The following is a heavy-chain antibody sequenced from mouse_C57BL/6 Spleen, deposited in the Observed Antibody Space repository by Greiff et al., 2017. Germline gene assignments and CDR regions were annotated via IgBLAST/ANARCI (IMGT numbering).Heavy chain of an antibody. J-gene: IGHJ4*01. CDR2: IHPNRGST. CDR1: GYTFTSYW. V-gene: IGHV1-64*01. Sequence: QVQLQQSGAELVKPGASVKLSCKASGYTFTSYWMHWVKQRPGQGLEWIGMIHPNRGSTNYNEKFKSKATLTVDKSASTAYLQRSSLTSEDSAVYYCARRDDYAMDYWGQGTSVTVSS. CDR3: ARRDDYAMDY.